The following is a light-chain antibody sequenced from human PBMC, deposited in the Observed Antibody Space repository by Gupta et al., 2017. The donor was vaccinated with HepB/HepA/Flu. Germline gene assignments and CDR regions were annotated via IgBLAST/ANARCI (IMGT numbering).Light chain of an antibody. CDR3: SSYSSSSSVV. CDR2: DRT. CDR1: SRDAGGHNY. Sequence: QSPLIQPACVSGSPGQPITISCTGTSRDAGGHNYVTCFPQPPGQAPKLMLNDRTNRPPGFSTRFSGSKSGNTASRTISGLQAAAEADYYYSSYSSSSSVVFGGGTKLTVL. J-gene: IGLJ2*01. V-gene: IGLV2-14*01.